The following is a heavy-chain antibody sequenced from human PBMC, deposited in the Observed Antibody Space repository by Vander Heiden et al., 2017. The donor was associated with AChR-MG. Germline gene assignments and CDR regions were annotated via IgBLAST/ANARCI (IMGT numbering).Heavy chain of an antibody. CDR2: IDHSGST. CDR3: ARDDGPYGMDV. J-gene: IGHJ6*02. Sequence: QVQLQQWGAGLLKPSETLSLTCAVYGGTLSGYYWRLILQPPGKGLEWIGEIDHSGSTNYNPSLKSRVTMSVDTSKNQFSLKVRSVTAADTAIYYCARDDGPYGMDVWGQGTTVTVSS. CDR1: GGTLSGYY. D-gene: IGHD3-3*01. V-gene: IGHV4-34*02.